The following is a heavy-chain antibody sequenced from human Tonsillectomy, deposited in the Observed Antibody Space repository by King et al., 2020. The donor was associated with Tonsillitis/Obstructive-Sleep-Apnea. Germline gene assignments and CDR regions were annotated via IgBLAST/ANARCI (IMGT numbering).Heavy chain of an antibody. J-gene: IGHJ3*01. CDR3: AKQLPYYYGSGSYSNGSFDG. CDR2: ISGSGDST. CDR1: GFTFSTYA. Sequence: VQLVESGGGLVQPGGSLRLSCAASGFTFSTYAINWVRQAPGKGLEWVSSISGSGDSTCYTDSVKGRFTISRDNSKNTLYLQMNSLRAEDTAVYHCAKQLPYYYGSGSYSNGSFDGWGQGTVVTVSS. D-gene: IGHD3-10*01. V-gene: IGHV3-23*04.